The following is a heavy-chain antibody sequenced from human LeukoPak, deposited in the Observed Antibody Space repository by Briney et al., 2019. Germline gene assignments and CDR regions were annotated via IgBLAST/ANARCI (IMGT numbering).Heavy chain of an antibody. CDR3: AKDSTNRNYDFWSGYYPDYFDY. J-gene: IGHJ4*02. D-gene: IGHD3-3*01. Sequence: GGSLRLSCAASGFTFSSYAMSWVRQAPGKGLEWVSAISGSGGSTYYADSVKGRFTISRDNSKNTLYLQMNSLRAEDTAVYYCAKDSTNRNYDFWSGYYPDYFDYWGQGTLVTVSS. V-gene: IGHV3-23*01. CDR1: GFTFSSYA. CDR2: ISGSGGST.